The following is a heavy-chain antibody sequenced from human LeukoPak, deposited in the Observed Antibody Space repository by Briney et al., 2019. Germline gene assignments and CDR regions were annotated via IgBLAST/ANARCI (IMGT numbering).Heavy chain of an antibody. J-gene: IGHJ4*02. CDR2: IYYSGST. D-gene: IGHD3-10*01. CDR3: ARSHTRGPEVALMDY. V-gene: IGHV4-39*02. CDR1: GDSISSPLYY. Sequence: SETLSLTCTVSGDSISSPLYYWGWIRQPPGKGLEWIGSIYYSGSTYYNPSLKSRVTIPVDTSKSHFSLKLSSVTAADTAVYYCARSHTRGPEVALMDYWGQGTLVTVSS.